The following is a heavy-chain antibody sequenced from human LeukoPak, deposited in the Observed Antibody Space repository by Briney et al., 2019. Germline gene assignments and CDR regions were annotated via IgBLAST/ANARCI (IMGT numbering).Heavy chain of an antibody. CDR2: IKSKTDGGTT. J-gene: IGHJ4*02. D-gene: IGHD3-10*01. CDR1: VFTFSSYS. CDR3: TTEYGRNYYGSGSFYKYYFDY. V-gene: IGHV3-15*01. Sequence: GGSLRLSCAASVFTFSSYSMSWVRQAPGKGLEWVGRIKSKTDGGTTDYAAPGTGRLTVSRDDSKNTLYLQMNSLTTEDTAVYYCTTEYGRNYYGSGSFYKYYFDYWGQGTLVTVSS.